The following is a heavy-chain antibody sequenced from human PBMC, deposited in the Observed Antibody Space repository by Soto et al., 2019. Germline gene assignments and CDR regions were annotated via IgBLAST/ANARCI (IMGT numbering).Heavy chain of an antibody. Sequence: VGSLRLSCAASGFTFSNYAMSWVRQAPGKGLEWASTISSSGDNTYYADSVKGRLTISRDNSKNTLYLQMYSLRADDTAIYYCAKVPNWGYSYYFDYWGQGTLVTVSS. V-gene: IGHV3-23*01. J-gene: IGHJ4*02. CDR2: ISSSGDNT. CDR3: AKVPNWGYSYYFDY. CDR1: GFTFSNYA. D-gene: IGHD7-27*01.